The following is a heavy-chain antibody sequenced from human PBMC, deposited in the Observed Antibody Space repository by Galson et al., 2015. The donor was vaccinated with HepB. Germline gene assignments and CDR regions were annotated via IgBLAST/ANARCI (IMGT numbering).Heavy chain of an antibody. D-gene: IGHD6-19*01. V-gene: IGHV3-23*01. CDR1: GFAFSTYA. CDR3: ARDKQQWLAKPTYFDS. CDR2: ISTSGGRT. J-gene: IGHJ4*02. Sequence: SLRLSCAASGFAFSTYAMSWVRQAPGKGLEWVSGISTSGGRTFYVDSVKGRFTISRDNSKNTLYLQMNSLRAEDTAIYYCARDKQQWLAKPTYFDSWGRGTLVTVSS.